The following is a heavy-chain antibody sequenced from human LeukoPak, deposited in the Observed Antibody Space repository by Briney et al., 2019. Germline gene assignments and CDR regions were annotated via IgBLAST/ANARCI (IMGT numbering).Heavy chain of an antibody. D-gene: IGHD4-23*01. CDR3: ATHNYGGNANYYYYMDV. V-gene: IGHV5-51*01. J-gene: IGHJ6*03. CDR1: GYSFTTYW. CDR2: TNPGDSDT. Sequence: GESLKISCKGSGYSFTTYWIGWVRQMPGKGLEWMGITNPGDSDTRYSPSFQGQVTISADKSISTAYLQWSSLKASDTAMYYCATHNYGGNANYYYYMDVWGKGTTVTISS.